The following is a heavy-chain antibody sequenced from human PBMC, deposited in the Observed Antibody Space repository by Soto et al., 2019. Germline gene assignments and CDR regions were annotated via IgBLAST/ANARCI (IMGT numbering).Heavy chain of an antibody. CDR1: GGTFSSYT. D-gene: IGHD6-13*01. V-gene: IGHV1-69*02. CDR2: IIPILGIA. J-gene: IGHJ3*02. CDR3: ARVLPLKYSAADAFDI. Sequence: SVKVSCKASGGTFSSYTISWVRQAPGQGLEWMGRIIPILGIANYAQKFQGRVTITADKSTSTAYMELSSLRSEDTAVYYCARVLPLKYSAADAFDIWAKGQWSPSPQ.